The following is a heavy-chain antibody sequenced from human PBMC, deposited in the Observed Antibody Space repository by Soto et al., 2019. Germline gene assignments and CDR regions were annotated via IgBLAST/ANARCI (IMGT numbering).Heavy chain of an antibody. J-gene: IGHJ6*02. CDR2: IIPIFGTA. CDR3: ARDGRINYGMDV. CDR1: GGTFSSYA. V-gene: IGHV1-69*13. Sequence: GASVKVSCKASGGTFSSYAISWVRQAPGQGLEWMGGIIPIFGTANYAQKFQGRVTITADESTSTAYMELSSLRSEDTAVYYCARDGRINYGMDVWGQGTLVTVSS. D-gene: IGHD3-16*01.